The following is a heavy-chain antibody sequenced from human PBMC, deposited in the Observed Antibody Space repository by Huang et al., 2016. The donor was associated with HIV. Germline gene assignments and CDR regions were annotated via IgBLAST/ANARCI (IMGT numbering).Heavy chain of an antibody. J-gene: IGHJ4*02. V-gene: IGHV1-18*04. CDR1: GYTFDRYG. Sequence: HVQLVQSGADVKKPGASVKVSCKASGYTFDRYGINWVRQAPGQGLEWMGWNRTQKEKKNHAHKPQSRVTMTTDTTTSTADTEVMIPTSDATAVDYCAKDATGNGTGWSTEFDYWGQGTLVTVSS. CDR2: NRTQKEKK. CDR3: AKDATGNGTGWSTEFDY. D-gene: IGHD6-19*01.